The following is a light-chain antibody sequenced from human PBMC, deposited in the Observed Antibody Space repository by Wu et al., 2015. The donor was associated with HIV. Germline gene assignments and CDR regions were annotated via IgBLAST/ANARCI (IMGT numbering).Light chain of an antibody. CDR3: LQDYNYPRT. CDR1: QGIRNE. J-gene: IGKJ1*01. Sequence: AIQMTQPPSSLSASVGDRVTITCRASQGIRNELGWYQQKPGKAPKLLICAASSLQSGVPSRFSGSGSGTDFTLTISSLQPEDSATYYCLQDYNYPRTFGQGTKVEIK. CDR2: AAS. V-gene: IGKV1-6*02.